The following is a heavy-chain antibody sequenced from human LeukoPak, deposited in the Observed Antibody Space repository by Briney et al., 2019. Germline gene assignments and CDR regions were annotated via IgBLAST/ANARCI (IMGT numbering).Heavy chain of an antibody. CDR1: GYTFTSYD. CDR3: AGLGACSSTSCPNY. CDR2: MNPKSGNT. J-gene: IGHJ4*02. D-gene: IGHD2-2*01. Sequence: ASVKVSCKASGYTFTSYDINWVRQATGQGLEWMGWMNPKSGNTGYAQKFQGRVTMTRNTSISTAYMELSSLRSEDTAVYYCAGLGACSSTSCPNYWGQGTLVTVSS. V-gene: IGHV1-8*01.